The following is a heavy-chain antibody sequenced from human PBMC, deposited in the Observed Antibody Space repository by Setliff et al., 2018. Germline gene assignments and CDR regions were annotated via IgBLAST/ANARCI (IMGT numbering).Heavy chain of an antibody. CDR2: IGAGGERT. V-gene: IGHV3-23*01. CDR3: ARDPNGDYVGAFDP. D-gene: IGHD4-17*01. CDR1: TFTFSQYA. J-gene: IGHJ5*02. Sequence: GSLRPSCVASTFTFSQYAITWVRQAPGKGLEWVSSIGAGGERTYYADPVKGRCTISRDNSRNSLYLQMNSLRVEDTASYYCARDPNGDYVGAFDPWGQGILVTVSS.